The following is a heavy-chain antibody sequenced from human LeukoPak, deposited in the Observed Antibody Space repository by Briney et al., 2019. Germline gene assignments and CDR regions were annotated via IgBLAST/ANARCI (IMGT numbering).Heavy chain of an antibody. Sequence: PGGSLRLSCAASGSTLSSYSMNWVRQAPGKGLEWVSSISSSSSYIYYADSVKGRFTISRDNAKNSLYLQMNSLRAEDTAVYYCARAAGPEATNWFDPWGQGTLVTVSS. V-gene: IGHV3-21*01. D-gene: IGHD1-26*01. CDR3: ARAAGPEATNWFDP. CDR2: ISSSSSYI. J-gene: IGHJ5*02. CDR1: GSTLSSYS.